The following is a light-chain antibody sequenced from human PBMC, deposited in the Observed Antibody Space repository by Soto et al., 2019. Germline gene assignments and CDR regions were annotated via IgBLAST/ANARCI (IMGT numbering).Light chain of an antibody. V-gene: IGKV3-20*01. CDR1: QSVSSNY. J-gene: IGKJ1*01. Sequence: EILMTQSPSTLTVSPGDRVTLSCRASQSVSSNYLAWYQQNPGHAPSVLINGASSRATGIPDRLSGSGSGTDFTLTISRLEPEDFAVYYCQQYGSSPTFGQGTKVDIK. CDR3: QQYGSSPT. CDR2: GAS.